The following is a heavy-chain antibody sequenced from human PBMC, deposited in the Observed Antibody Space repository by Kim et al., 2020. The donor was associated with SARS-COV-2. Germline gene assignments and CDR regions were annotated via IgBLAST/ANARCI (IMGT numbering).Heavy chain of an antibody. V-gene: IGHV3-23*01. D-gene: IGHD3-22*01. Sequence: GGSLRLSCAASGFTFSSYAMSWVRQAPGKWLEWVSAISGRGGSTYYADSVRGRFTISRDNSKNTLYLQMNSLRADDTAVYYCAKVFSYYYDSSGYPDYWGQGTLVTVSS. J-gene: IGHJ4*02. CDR2: ISGRGGST. CDR3: AKVFSYYYDSSGYPDY. CDR1: GFTFSSYA.